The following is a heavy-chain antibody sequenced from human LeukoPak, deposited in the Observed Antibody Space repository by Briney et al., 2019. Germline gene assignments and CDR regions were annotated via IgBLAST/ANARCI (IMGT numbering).Heavy chain of an antibody. V-gene: IGHV7-4-1*02. D-gene: IGHD3-22*01. CDR3: ARDDYYYDNSGYFDY. CDR1: GGTFSSYA. J-gene: IGHJ4*02. CDR2: INTDTGNP. Sequence: ASVKVSCKASGGTFSSYAISWVRQAPGQGLEWMGWINTDTGNPTYAQGFTGRFVFSLDISVSTTYLQISSLKAEDTAVYYCARDDYYYDNSGYFDYWGQGTLVTVSS.